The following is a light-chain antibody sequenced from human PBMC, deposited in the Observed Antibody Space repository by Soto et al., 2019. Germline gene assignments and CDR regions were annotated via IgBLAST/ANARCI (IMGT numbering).Light chain of an antibody. CDR3: QQYSDWPPIT. CDR1: QSVSSK. Sequence: EMVMTQSPATLSVSPGERATLSCRASQSVSSKLAWYQQKPGQAPRLLIYDTSTRATAIPARFSGSGSGTEFTLTISSLQSEDFAVYYCQQYSDWPPITFGQGTRLEIK. CDR2: DTS. J-gene: IGKJ5*01. V-gene: IGKV3-15*01.